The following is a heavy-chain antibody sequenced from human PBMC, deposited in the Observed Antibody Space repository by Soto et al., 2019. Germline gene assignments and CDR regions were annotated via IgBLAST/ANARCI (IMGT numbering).Heavy chain of an antibody. CDR1: DFAFTDYA. CDR2: VTDDGKRQ. D-gene: IGHD3-10*01. V-gene: IGHV3-30*04. Sequence: QVQLVESGGRVVQPGASLRLSCVASDFAFTDYAIHWVRQAPGKGLEWLAFVTDDGKRQYYADSVKGRFTISRDNFKDTVYLQMTSLRTDDTAVYYCARNWVLRGSIKKGAFDSWGQGTLVTVSS. J-gene: IGHJ4*02. CDR3: ARNWVLRGSIKKGAFDS.